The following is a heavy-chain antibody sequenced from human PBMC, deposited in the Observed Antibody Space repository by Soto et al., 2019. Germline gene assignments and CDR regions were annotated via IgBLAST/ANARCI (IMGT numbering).Heavy chain of an antibody. Sequence: SETLSLTCAVYGGSFSGYYWSWIRQPPGKGLEWIGEITHSGSTNYNPSLKSRVTISVDTSKNQFSLKLSSVTAADTAVYYCATKLGIRYRSFACDIAGKGIMVTVAS. D-gene: IGHD7-27*01. V-gene: IGHV4-34*01. J-gene: IGHJ3*02. CDR3: ATKLGIRYRSFACDI. CDR1: GGSFSGYY. CDR2: ITHSGST.